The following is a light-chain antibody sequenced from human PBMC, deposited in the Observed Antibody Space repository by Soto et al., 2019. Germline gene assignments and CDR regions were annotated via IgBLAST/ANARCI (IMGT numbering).Light chain of an antibody. V-gene: IGKV3-20*01. CDR1: QSVSSSY. J-gene: IGKJ2*01. Sequence: EIVLTQSPGTLSLSPGERATLSCRASQSVSSSYLAWYQQKPGQAPRLLIFGASSRATGIPDRFSGSGSGTDVTLTITRLEPEDFAVYYCHQYGGSPYTFGQGTKLEIK. CDR3: HQYGGSPYT. CDR2: GAS.